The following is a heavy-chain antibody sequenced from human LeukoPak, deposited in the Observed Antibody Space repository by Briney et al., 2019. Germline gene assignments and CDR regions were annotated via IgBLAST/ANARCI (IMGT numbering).Heavy chain of an antibody. CDR3: ASLTLADTSRSGEFDY. J-gene: IGHJ4*02. CDR1: GGSISSYY. D-gene: IGHD3-22*01. CDR2: IHYSGNT. Sequence: SETLSLACTVSGGSISSYYWSWIRQPPGKGLEWIGYIHYSGNTDYNPSLKSRVTVSMDTSKNQFSLRLNSVTAADTAVYYCASLTLADTSRSGEFDYWGQGTLVTVSS. V-gene: IGHV4-59*08.